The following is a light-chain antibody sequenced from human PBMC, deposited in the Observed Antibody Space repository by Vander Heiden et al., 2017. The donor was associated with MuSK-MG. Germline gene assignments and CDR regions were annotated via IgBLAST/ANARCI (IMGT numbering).Light chain of an antibody. CDR3: QVWDSSGDHAV. V-gene: IGLV3-21*04. CDR1: NIETKS. CDR2: YDT. J-gene: IGLJ7*01. Sequence: SSVLTQPPSVSVAPGKTARITCGGDNIETKSVHWYQQRPGQAPVLVISYDTDRPSVIPERFSGSNSGNTATLSISRVEAGDEADYYCQVWDSSGDHAVFGGGTQLTVL.